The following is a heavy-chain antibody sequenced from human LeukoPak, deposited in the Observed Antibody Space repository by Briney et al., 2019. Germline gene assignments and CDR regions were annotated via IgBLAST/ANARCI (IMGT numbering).Heavy chain of an antibody. D-gene: IGHD3-10*01. CDR1: GFTFSNAW. CDR2: IESKTDGGTT. V-gene: IGHV3-15*04. J-gene: IGHJ4*02. CDR3: TTDRLVTMVRGVVIRAY. Sequence: KSGGSLRLSCAASGFTFSNAWMSWVRQAPGKGLEWVGRIESKTDGGTTDYAAPVKGRFTISRDDSKNTLYLQMNSLKTEDTAVYYCTTDRLVTMVRGVVIRAYWGQGTLVTVSS.